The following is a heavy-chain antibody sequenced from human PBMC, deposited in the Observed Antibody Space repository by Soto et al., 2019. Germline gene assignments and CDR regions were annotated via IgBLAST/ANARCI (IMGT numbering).Heavy chain of an antibody. CDR3: ARGGHIAVVTASFDN. V-gene: IGHV1-46*02. Sequence: QVQLVQSGAEVRKPGASVKVSCKPSGYTFNTYYLHWLRQAPGQALEWMGVIHPSGGGTTYAQKGLXXXTXXRDTSTTTVFMELSSLRSDDTAVYYCARGGHIAVVTASFDNWGQGTLVTVSS. J-gene: IGHJ4*02. CDR1: GYTFNTYY. CDR2: IHPSGGGT. D-gene: IGHD2-21*02.